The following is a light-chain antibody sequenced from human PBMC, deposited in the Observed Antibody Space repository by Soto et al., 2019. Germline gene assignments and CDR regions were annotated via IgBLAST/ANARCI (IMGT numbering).Light chain of an antibody. CDR1: SSDVGAYDY. CDR3: SSFTPSTPYV. Sequence: QSALTQPASVSGSPGQSITISCTGTSSDVGAYDYVSWYQQHPGEVPKLMIFDVSDRPSGVSNLFSGSKSGNTASLTISGLQAEDEADYYCSSFTPSTPYVFGTGTKVTVL. J-gene: IGLJ1*01. V-gene: IGLV2-14*03. CDR2: DVS.